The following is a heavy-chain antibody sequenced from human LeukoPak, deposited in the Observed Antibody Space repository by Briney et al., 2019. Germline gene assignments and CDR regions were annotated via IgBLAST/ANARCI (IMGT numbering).Heavy chain of an antibody. CDR3: ARDLYVGIVATPAFYYYMDV. Sequence: GGSLRLSCAASGFTFSIYSMNWVRQAPGKGLEWVSSISSGGSYIFYADSVKGRFTISRDNAKNSLYLQMNSLRAEDTAVYYCARDLYVGIVATPAFYYYMDVWGKGTTVTVSS. V-gene: IGHV3-21*01. J-gene: IGHJ6*03. CDR2: ISSGGSYI. CDR1: GFTFSIYS. D-gene: IGHD5-12*01.